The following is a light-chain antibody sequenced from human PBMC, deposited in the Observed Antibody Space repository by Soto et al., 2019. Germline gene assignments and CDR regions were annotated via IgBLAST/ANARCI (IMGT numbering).Light chain of an antibody. J-gene: IGKJ5*01. CDR1: LSVSVY. V-gene: IGKV3-11*01. CDR3: HRRHYWTPFT. CDR2: DAS. Sequence: VVLTQSPSTLSLSPGERATLSCRTSLSVSVYLDWYQQKPGQAPRLLISDASNRATGIPARFRGSGSGTDFTLTISSLEPEAFAVDYCHRRHYWTPFTFGQGTRLEIK.